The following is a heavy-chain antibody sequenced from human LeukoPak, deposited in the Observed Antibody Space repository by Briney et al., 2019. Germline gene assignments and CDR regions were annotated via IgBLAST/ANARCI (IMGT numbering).Heavy chain of an antibody. D-gene: IGHD6-19*01. Sequence: GGSLRLSCSASGFTFSSYDMFWVRQAPGKGLEYVSVISSNGGTTYYADPVKGRFTISRDNPKNTLYLQMTSLRPEDTAVYYCVKGGYSSGWFPYSFDYWGQGTLVTVSS. J-gene: IGHJ4*02. CDR3: VKGGYSSGWFPYSFDY. CDR2: ISSNGGTT. CDR1: GFTFSSYD. V-gene: IGHV3-64D*09.